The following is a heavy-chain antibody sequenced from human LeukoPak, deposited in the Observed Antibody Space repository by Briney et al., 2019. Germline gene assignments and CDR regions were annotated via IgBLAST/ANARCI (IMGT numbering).Heavy chain of an antibody. CDR1: GFTFSSYA. V-gene: IGHV3-30-3*01. J-gene: IGHJ4*02. D-gene: IGHD5-18*01. CDR3: ATMKGFGQLWFPLDY. Sequence: PGGSLRLSCAASGFTFSSYAMHWVRQAPGKGLEWVAVISYDGSNKYYADSVKGRFTISRDNSKNTLYLQMNSLRAEDTAVYYCATMKGFGQLWFPLDYWGQGTLVTVSS. CDR2: ISYDGSNK.